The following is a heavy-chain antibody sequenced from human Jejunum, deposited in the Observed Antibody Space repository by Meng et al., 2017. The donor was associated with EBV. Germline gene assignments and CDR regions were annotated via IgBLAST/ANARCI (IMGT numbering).Heavy chain of an antibody. CDR3: VRDGYNYIPFDY. CDR1: GFTLSAYA. J-gene: IGHJ4*02. V-gene: IGHV3-23*01. Sequence: EVQLLESGGGWVQPGGSLRLSRVASGFTLSAYAMSWVRQAPGKGLEWVSHVSGTGGSTYYADSVKGRFTASRDNSKNMLFLQMNSLRADDTAIYYCVRDGYNYIPFDYWGQGTLVTVSS. CDR2: VSGTGGST. D-gene: IGHD5-24*01.